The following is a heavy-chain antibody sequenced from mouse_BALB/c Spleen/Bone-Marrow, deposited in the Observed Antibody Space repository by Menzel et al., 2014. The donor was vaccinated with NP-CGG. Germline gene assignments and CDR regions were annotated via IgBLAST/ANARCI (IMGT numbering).Heavy chain of an antibody. D-gene: IGHD4-1*01. J-gene: IGHJ4*01. CDR3: AGRGNWDGRAAMDY. Sequence: EVQLVESGGDLVKPGGSLKLSCAASGFTFSSYGMSWVRPTPDKRLEWVATINSGGVNTYYIDSVKGRFTISRDNAKNALYLQMSSLKSEDTAMYHCAGRGNWDGRAAMDYWGQGTSVTVSS. CDR2: INSGGVNT. CDR1: GFTFSSYG. V-gene: IGHV5-6*01.